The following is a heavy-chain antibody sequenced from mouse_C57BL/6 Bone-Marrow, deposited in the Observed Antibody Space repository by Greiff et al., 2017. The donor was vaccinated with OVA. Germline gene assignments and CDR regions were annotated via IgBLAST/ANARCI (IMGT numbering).Heavy chain of an antibody. J-gene: IGHJ1*03. CDR1: GYTFTSYG. Sequence: VQLQQSGAELVRPGSSVKMSCKTSGYTFTSYGINWVKQRPGQGLEWIGYIYIGNGYPEYNEKVKGKDTLTSDTSSSTAYMQISSLTSEDSAIYFCARRYFDVWGTGTTVTVSS. V-gene: IGHV1-58*01. CDR2: IYIGNGYP. CDR3: ARRYFDV.